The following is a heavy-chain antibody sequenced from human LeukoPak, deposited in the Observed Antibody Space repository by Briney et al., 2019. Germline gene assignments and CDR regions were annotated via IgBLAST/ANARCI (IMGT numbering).Heavy chain of an antibody. Sequence: PGGSLRLSCAASGFIFSSYAMSWVRQAPGKGLEWVSGVSGSGDSTYYADSVKGRFTISRDNSKNTLYLQMNSLRAEDTAVYYCAKDPYYDGPSVYFDYWGQGTLVTVSS. CDR2: VSGSGDST. CDR1: GFIFSSYA. CDR3: AKDPYYDGPSVYFDY. D-gene: IGHD3-10*01. J-gene: IGHJ4*02. V-gene: IGHV3-23*01.